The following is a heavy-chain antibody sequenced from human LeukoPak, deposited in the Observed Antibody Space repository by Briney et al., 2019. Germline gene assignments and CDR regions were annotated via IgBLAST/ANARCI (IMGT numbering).Heavy chain of an antibody. CDR2: LIGSSGST. CDR3: AKGAYDYIEIGYFDS. Sequence: GGSLRLSCAASGFTSTNYAMNWVRQASGKGLEWVSVLIGSSGSTDYADSVKGRFTISRGNSKNTLFLQMNSLRAEDTAIYYCAKGAYDYIEIGYFDSWGQGTLVTVSS. D-gene: IGHD5-12*01. J-gene: IGHJ4*02. CDR1: GFTSTNYA. V-gene: IGHV3-23*01.